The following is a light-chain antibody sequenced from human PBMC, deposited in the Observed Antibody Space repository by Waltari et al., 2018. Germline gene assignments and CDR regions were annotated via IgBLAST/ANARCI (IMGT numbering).Light chain of an antibody. CDR2: KAA. Sequence: DIQMTQSXSTLSASVGDXVXISCRASHSISSWLAWYQQKPGKAPKLLIYKAASLESGVPSMFSGSGSGTEFTLTISSLQPDDFATYYCQQYNSYWTFGQGTKVEIK. CDR1: HSISSW. J-gene: IGKJ1*01. CDR3: QQYNSYWT. V-gene: IGKV1-5*03.